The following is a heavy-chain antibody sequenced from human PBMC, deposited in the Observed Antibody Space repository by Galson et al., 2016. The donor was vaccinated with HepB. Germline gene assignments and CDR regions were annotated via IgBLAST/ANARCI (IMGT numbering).Heavy chain of an antibody. CDR3: ARGIVGDGIDY. D-gene: IGHD3-16*01. CDR1: GYIFNDYW. CDR2: IHPRDSHT. J-gene: IGHJ4*02. Sequence: SGAEVKKPGESLKISCQGSGYIFNDYWIGWVRQMPGKGLEWMGRIHPRDSHTSYSPSFRGHVTFSIEKSLNTAFLQWTNLEASDSSTYFCARGIVGDGIDYWGQGTLVTVSP. V-gene: IGHV5-10-1*01.